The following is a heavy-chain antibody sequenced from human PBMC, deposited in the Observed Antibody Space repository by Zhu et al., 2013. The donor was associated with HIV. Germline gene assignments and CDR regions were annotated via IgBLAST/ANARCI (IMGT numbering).Heavy chain of an antibody. CDR3: ARGPHYSSSSGFYYYYGMDV. CDR1: GGTFSTYA. CDR2: IIPMFGTA. Sequence: QVQLVQSGAEVKKPGSSVKVSCKASGGTFSTYAVTWVRQAPGQGLEWMAGIIPMFGTATFAQQFQGRVTINADKSTSTAHMELSSLRSEDTAVYFCARGPHYSSSSGFYYYYGMDVWGQGTTVTVSS. V-gene: IGHV1-69*06. D-gene: IGHD6-6*01. J-gene: IGHJ6*02.